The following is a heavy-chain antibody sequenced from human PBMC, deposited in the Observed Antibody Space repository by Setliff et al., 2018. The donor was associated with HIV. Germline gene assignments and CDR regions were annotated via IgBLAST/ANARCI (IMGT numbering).Heavy chain of an antibody. CDR3: AKHECSGGCFYYMDV. V-gene: IGHV3-23*01. CDR1: GFRLNFFA. J-gene: IGHJ6*03. D-gene: IGHD2-15*01. Sequence: GESLKISCTAPGFRLNFFAMSWVRQAPGRGLECVSGISNSGGRTDYVGSVKGRFTISRDTSKNTLYLQLNSLRAEDTAVYYCAKHECSGGCFYYMDVWGKGTTVTVSS. CDR2: ISNSGGRT.